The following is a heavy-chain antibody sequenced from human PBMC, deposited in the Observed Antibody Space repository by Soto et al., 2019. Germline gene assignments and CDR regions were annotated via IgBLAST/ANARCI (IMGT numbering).Heavy chain of an antibody. CDR1: GYTFTGYY. J-gene: IGHJ4*02. D-gene: IGHD6-6*01. CDR3: ARVWAHSSSSRYYFDY. CDR2: INPNSGGT. V-gene: IGHV1-2*04. Sequence: ASVKVSCKASGYTFTGYYMHWVRQAPGQGLEWMGWINPNSGGTNYAQKFQGWVTMTRDTSISTAYMELSRLRSDDTAVYYCARVWAHSSSSRYYFDYWGQGTLVTVSS.